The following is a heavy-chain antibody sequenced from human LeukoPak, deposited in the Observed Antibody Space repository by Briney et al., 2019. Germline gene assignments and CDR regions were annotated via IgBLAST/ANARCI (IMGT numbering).Heavy chain of an antibody. V-gene: IGHV4-30-4*08. J-gene: IGHJ4*02. CDR1: GGSISSGDYY. D-gene: IGHD3-22*01. CDR2: IYYSGNT. Sequence: SQTLSLTCTVSGGSISSGDYYWNWIRQPPGKGLEWIGYIYYSGNTYYNPSLKSRVTISVDTSKNQFSLKLSSVTAADTAVYYCASYSSLFDYWGQGTLATVSS. CDR3: ASYSSLFDY.